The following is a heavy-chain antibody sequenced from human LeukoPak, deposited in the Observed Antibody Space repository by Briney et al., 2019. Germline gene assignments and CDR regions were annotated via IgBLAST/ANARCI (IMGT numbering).Heavy chain of an antibody. Sequence: PGGSLRLSCAASGFTFSCCAMHWVRQAPGKGLEWVAVISYDGSNKYYADSVKGRFTISRDNSKNTLYLQMNSLRAEDTAVYYCALDDQFDYWGQGTLVTVSS. CDR1: GFTFSCCA. J-gene: IGHJ4*02. V-gene: IGHV3-30-3*01. CDR3: ALDDQFDY. D-gene: IGHD3-3*01. CDR2: ISYDGSNK.